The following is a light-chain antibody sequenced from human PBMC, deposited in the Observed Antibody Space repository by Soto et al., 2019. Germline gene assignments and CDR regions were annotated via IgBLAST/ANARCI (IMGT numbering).Light chain of an antibody. J-gene: IGLJ3*02. Sequence: QSVLTQPPSVSGAPGQRVTISCTGSSSNIGAGYDVHWYQQLPGTAPKLLIYGNSNRPSGVPDRFSGSKSGTSASLAITGLRAVDEADCYWQSYGCSRSGWVFCGGTNLTAL. CDR3: QSYGCSRSGWV. V-gene: IGLV1-40*01. CDR1: SSNIGAGYD. CDR2: GNS.